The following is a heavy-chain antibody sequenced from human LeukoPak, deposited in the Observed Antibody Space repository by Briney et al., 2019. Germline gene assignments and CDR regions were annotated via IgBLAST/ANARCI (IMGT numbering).Heavy chain of an antibody. J-gene: IGHJ3*02. Sequence: SETLSLTCTVSGGSISSHYWSWIRQPPGKGLKWIGYIYYSGSTNYNPSLKSRVTISVDTSKNQFSLKLSSVTAADTAVYYCARKYYYDSSGYYFDAFDIWGQGTMVTVSS. CDR1: GGSISSHY. CDR2: IYYSGST. V-gene: IGHV4-59*11. D-gene: IGHD3-22*01. CDR3: ARKYYYDSSGYYFDAFDI.